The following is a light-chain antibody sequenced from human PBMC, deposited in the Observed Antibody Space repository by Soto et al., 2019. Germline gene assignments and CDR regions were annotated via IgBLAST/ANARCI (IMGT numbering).Light chain of an antibody. CDR2: GAS. Sequence: ENVLTQAAGTLALSPREKATLSCRAIQSVSCSYLAWYQQKPGQAPRLLIYGASSRATGIPDRFSGSGSGTDFTLTISRLEPEDFAVYYCQQYGSSLLTFGGGTKVDIK. CDR3: QQYGSSLLT. V-gene: IGKV3-20*01. J-gene: IGKJ4*01. CDR1: QSVSCSY.